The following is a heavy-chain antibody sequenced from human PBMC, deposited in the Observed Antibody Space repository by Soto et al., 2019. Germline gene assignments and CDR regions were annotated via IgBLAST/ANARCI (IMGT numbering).Heavy chain of an antibody. CDR3: ARGARNYYYFDY. Sequence: EVQLVESGGGLVQPGGSLRLSCEASESSFSTNWCHWVRQAPGKGLVWVSRIYTDGSRADYADSVKGRFTISRDNAKNTAYLQLNGLGAEDTAVYYCARGARNYYYFDYWGQGTLVTVSS. CDR1: ESSFSTNW. D-gene: IGHD1-7*01. V-gene: IGHV3-74*01. CDR2: IYTDGSRA. J-gene: IGHJ4*02.